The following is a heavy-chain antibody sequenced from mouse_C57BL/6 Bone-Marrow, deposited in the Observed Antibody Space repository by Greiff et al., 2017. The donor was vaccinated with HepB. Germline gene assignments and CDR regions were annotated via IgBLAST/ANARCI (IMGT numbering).Heavy chain of an antibody. V-gene: IGHV1-64*01. CDR1: GYTFTSYW. J-gene: IGHJ2*01. CDR3: ARGAQAILYYLDY. D-gene: IGHD3-2*02. Sequence: QVHVKQPGAELVKPGASVKLSCKASGYTFTSYWMHWVKQRPGQGLEWIGMIHPNSGSTNYNEKFKSKATLTVDKASSTAYMQLSSLTSEDSAVYYCARGAQAILYYLDYWGQGTTLTVSS. CDR2: IHPNSGST.